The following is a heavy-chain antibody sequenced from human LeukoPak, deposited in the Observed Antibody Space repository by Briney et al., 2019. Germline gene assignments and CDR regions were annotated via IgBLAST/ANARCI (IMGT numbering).Heavy chain of an antibody. Sequence: PSETLSLTCTVSGXSISGYYWSWIRQPPGKGLEWIGYMYYGGNTNYNPSLESRVTISVDTSKNQFSLKLSSVTAADTAVYYCARGPTISSGWYYYFHYWGQGTLVTVSS. CDR2: MYYGGNT. J-gene: IGHJ4*02. D-gene: IGHD6-19*01. CDR1: GXSISGYY. CDR3: ARGPTISSGWYYYFHY. V-gene: IGHV4-59*01.